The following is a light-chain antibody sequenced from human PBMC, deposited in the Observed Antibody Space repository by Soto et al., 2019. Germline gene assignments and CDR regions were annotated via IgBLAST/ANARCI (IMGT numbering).Light chain of an antibody. Sequence: EIVLTQSPATLSLSPGERATLSYRASQRVSNFLAWYQQKRGQAPRLLIYDTFRRATGIPARFSGSGSGTDFTLTISSLEPEDFAVYFCQHRDDWPTFGQGTKVEIK. CDR3: QHRDDWPT. J-gene: IGKJ1*01. CDR2: DTF. CDR1: QRVSNF. V-gene: IGKV3-11*01.